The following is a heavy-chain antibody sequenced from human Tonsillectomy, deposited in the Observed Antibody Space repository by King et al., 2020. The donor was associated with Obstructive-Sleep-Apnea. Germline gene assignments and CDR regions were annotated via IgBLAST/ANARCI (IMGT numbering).Heavy chain of an antibody. CDR3: ARGNWFDP. J-gene: IGHJ5*02. CDR2: IYYSGST. Sequence: VQLQESGPGLVKPSETLSLTCTVSGGSISSYYWSWIRQPPGKGLEWIGYIYYSGSTNYNPSLKSRVTISVDTSKNQFSLKLSSVTAAYTAVYYCARGNWFDPWGQGTLVTVSS. V-gene: IGHV4-59*01. CDR1: GGSISSYY.